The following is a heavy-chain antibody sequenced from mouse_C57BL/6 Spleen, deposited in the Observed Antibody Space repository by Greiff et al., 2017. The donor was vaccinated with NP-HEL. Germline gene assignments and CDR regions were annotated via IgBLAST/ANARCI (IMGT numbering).Heavy chain of an antibody. J-gene: IGHJ3*01. CDR2: ISSGSSTI. Sequence: EVQGVESGGGLVKPGGSLKLSCAASGFTFSDYGMHWVRQAPEKGLEWVAYISSGSSTIYYADTVKGRFTISRDNAKNTLFLQMNRLRSEDTAMYYCARPPFAYWGQGTLVTVSA. CDR1: GFTFSDYG. V-gene: IGHV5-17*01. CDR3: ARPPFAY.